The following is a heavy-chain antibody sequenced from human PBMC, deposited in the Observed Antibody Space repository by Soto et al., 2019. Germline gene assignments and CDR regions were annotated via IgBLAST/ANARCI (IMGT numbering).Heavy chain of an antibody. V-gene: IGHV3-7*05. CDR2: IKQDGSEK. D-gene: IGHD2-2*01. J-gene: IGHJ6*02. CDR3: ARAPSKYQLRHYYYYYGMDV. Sequence: EVQLVESGGGLVQPGGSLRLSCAASGFTFSSYWMSWVRQAPGKGLEWVANIKQDGSEKYYVDSVKGRCTITRDNAKNSLYLQMNSLRAEDTAVYYCARAPSKYQLRHYYYYYGMDVWGQGTTVTVSS. CDR1: GFTFSSYW.